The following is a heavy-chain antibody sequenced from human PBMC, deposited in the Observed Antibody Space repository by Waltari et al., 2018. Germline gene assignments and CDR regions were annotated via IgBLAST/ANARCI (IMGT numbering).Heavy chain of an antibody. CDR2: IRCSGATF. V-gene: IGHV3-48*03. J-gene: IGHJ4*02. D-gene: IGHD1-26*01. CDR1: GFTFIGYE. Sequence: EVQLVESGGGLVQPGGSLRLSCEASGFTFIGYELNWVRQAPGKGVGRVSSIRCSGATFFYADSLKGRFTISRDNAKSSLHLQMTSRRVDDTAIYYCARDIRREQPHARGFDYWGQGSLVTVSS. CDR3: ARDIRREQPHARGFDY.